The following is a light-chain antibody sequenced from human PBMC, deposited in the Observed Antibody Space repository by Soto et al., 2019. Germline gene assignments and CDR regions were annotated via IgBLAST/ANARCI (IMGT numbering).Light chain of an antibody. V-gene: IGKV3-20*01. CDR3: QQYGGSLT. J-gene: IGKJ4*01. Sequence: EIVLTQSPGTLSLSPGERATLSCRASQSGSNTYLAWHQQKRGQAPRLLIYGASSRATGIPDRFSGSGSGTDFTLTISRLEPEDFAVYYCQQYGGSLTFGGGTKVEIK. CDR1: QSGSNTY. CDR2: GAS.